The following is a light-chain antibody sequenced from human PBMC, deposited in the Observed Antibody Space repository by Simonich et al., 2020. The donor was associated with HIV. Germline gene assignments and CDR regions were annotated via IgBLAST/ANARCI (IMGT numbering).Light chain of an antibody. CDR2: WAS. V-gene: IGKV4-1*01. CDR1: QSVLYSSNNKNY. CDR3: QQYYSTPPT. J-gene: IGKJ1*01. Sequence: DIVMTQSPDSLAVSLGERATINRNSSQSVLYSSNNKNYLAWYQPKPGQPPKLLIYWASTRESGVPDRFSGSGSGTDFTLTISSLQAEDVAVYYCQQYYSTPPTFGQGTKVEIK.